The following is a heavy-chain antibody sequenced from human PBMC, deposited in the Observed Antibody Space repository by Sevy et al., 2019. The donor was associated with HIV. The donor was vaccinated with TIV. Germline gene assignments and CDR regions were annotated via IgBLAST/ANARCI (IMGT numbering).Heavy chain of an antibody. CDR1: GGSISSGDYY. J-gene: IGHJ6*02. Sequence: SETLSLTCTVSGGSISSGDYYWSWIRQPPGKGLEWIGYIYYSGSTYYNPSLKSRVTISVDTSKNQFSLKRSSVTAADTAVYYCAREFRNCGGDCYSGYYYYGMDVWGQGTTVTVSS. CDR3: AREFRNCGGDCYSGYYYYGMDV. V-gene: IGHV4-30-4*01. D-gene: IGHD2-21*02. CDR2: IYYSGST.